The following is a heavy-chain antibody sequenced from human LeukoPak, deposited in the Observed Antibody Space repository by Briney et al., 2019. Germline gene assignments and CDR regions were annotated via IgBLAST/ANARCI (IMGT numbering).Heavy chain of an antibody. CDR1: GFTFSIDS. CDR3: ARYDCSSTSCLFDY. Sequence: GALRLSSAASGFTFSIDSMKWGGQAPGKGGERGSYISSSSSYIYYADSVKGRFTISRDNAKNSLYLQMNSLRAEDTAVYYCARYDCSSTSCLFDYWGQGTLVTVSS. CDR2: ISSSSSYI. D-gene: IGHD2-2*01. V-gene: IGHV3-21*01. J-gene: IGHJ4*02.